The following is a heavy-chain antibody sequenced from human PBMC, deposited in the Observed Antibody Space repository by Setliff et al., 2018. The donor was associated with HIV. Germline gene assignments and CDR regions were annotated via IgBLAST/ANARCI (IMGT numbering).Heavy chain of an antibody. Sequence: ASVKVSCKASGYSFTTYSINWLRQAPGQGPEWMGWIHTSTGKPTYVRDFTGRFVFSLDTSVNTAFPQISDLKTEDTAVYYCARNSPFPPSSGAHFDFWGPGTLVTVSS. CDR2: IHTSTGKP. J-gene: IGHJ4*02. CDR1: GYSFTTYS. V-gene: IGHV7-4-1*02. D-gene: IGHD3-22*01. CDR3: ARNSPFPPSSGAHFDF.